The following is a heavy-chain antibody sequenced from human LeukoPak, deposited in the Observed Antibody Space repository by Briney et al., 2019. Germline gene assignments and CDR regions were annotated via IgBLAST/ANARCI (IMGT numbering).Heavy chain of an antibody. CDR2: IYWHDDK. D-gene: IGHD6-6*01. V-gene: IGHV2-5*01. J-gene: IGHJ1*01. Sequence: ESGPTLLKPTQTLTLTCTFSGFSLRTSGVGVGWIRQPPAKALEWLSLIYWHDDKRYSPSLKSRLTITKDTSKNQVVLTMTNMDPVDTATYYCAHRGASSSSGWFAEYFQHWGQGTLVTVSS. CDR1: GFSLRTSGVG. CDR3: AHRGASSSSGWFAEYFQH.